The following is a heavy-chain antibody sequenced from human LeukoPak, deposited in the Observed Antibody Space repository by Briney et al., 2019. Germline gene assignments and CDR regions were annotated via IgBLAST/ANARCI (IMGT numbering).Heavy chain of an antibody. CDR2: ISAYNGNT. J-gene: IGHJ6*03. CDR1: GYTFTSYG. Sequence: GASVKVSCKASGYTFTSYGISWVRQAPGQGLEWMGWISAYNGNTNYAQKLQGRVTMTTDTSTSAAYMELRSLRSDDTAVYYCARAIYGSGSYWRYYYYMDVWGKGTTVTVSS. CDR3: ARAIYGSGSYWRYYYYMDV. D-gene: IGHD3-10*01. V-gene: IGHV1-18*01.